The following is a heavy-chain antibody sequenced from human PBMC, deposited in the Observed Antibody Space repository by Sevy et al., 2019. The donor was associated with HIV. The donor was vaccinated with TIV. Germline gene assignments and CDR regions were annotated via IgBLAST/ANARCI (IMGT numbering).Heavy chain of an antibody. V-gene: IGHV3-23*01. CDR3: AKDDSSYDGSGSLDY. CDR2: ISGSGGST. D-gene: IGHD3-22*01. CDR1: GFTFSSYA. Sequence: GGSLRLSCAASGFTFSSYAMSWVRQAPGKGLEWVSAISGSGGSTFYADSVKGRFTISRDNSKKTLYLQMNSLRAEDTAVYYCAKDDSSYDGSGSLDYWGQGTLVTVSS. J-gene: IGHJ4*02.